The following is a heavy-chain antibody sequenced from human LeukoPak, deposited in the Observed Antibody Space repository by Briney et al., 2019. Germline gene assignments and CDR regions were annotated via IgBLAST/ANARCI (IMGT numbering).Heavy chain of an antibody. Sequence: ASVKVSCKASGYTFTSYAMNWVRQAPGQGLEWMGWINTNTGNPTYAQGFTGRFVFSLDTSVSTAYLQISSLKAEDTAVYYCARVVSGYSSSSVWFDPWGQGTLVTVSS. J-gene: IGHJ5*02. CDR3: ARVVSGYSSSSVWFDP. V-gene: IGHV7-4-1*02. D-gene: IGHD6-6*01. CDR1: GYTFTSYA. CDR2: INTNTGNP.